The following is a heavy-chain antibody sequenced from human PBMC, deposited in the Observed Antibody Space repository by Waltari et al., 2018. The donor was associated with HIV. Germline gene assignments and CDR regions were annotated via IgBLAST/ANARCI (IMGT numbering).Heavy chain of an antibody. CDR1: GFTFRSYD. CDR3: ARGGYGYNFDY. Sequence: EVQLVESGGGLVQPGGSLRLSCAAAGFTFRSYDMNWVRQATGKGLEWVSAIGTAGDTYYPGSVKGRFTISRENAKNSLYLQMNSLRAGDTAVYYCARGGYGYNFDYWGQGTLVTVSS. D-gene: IGHD5-12*01. J-gene: IGHJ4*02. CDR2: IGTAGDT. V-gene: IGHV3-13*01.